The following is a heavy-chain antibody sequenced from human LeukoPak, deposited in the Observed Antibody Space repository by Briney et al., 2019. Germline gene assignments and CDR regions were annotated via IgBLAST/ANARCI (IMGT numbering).Heavy chain of an antibody. V-gene: IGHV4-59*01. Sequence: PSETLSLTCTVSGGSISSYYWTWIRQPPGKGLEWIGYIYYSGSTTYNPSLKSRVTISADTSENQFSLKLSSVTAADTAVYYCARSGYREGADALDIWGQGTMVTVSS. CDR3: ARSGYREGADALDI. D-gene: IGHD5-18*01. J-gene: IGHJ3*02. CDR1: GGSISSYY. CDR2: IYYSGST.